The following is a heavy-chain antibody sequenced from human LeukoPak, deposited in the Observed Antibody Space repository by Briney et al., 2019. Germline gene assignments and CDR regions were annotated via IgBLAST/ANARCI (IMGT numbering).Heavy chain of an antibody. Sequence: PGRSLRLSCAASGFTFDDYAMHWVRQAPGKGLEWVSGIRWNSGSIGYADSVKGRFTISRDNAKNSLYLQMNSLRAEDMALYYCAKGTGGYSSGGYFDYWGQGTLVTVSS. J-gene: IGHJ4*02. D-gene: IGHD6-19*01. CDR1: GFTFDDYA. CDR2: IRWNSGSI. CDR3: AKGTGGYSSGGYFDY. V-gene: IGHV3-9*03.